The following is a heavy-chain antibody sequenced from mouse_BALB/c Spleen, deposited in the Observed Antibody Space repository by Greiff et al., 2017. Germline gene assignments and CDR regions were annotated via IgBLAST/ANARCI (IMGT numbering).Heavy chain of an antibody. CDR3: ARDDYYGSSYAMDY. J-gene: IGHJ4*01. D-gene: IGHD1-1*01. Sequence: EVMLVESGGGLVKPGGSLKLSCAASGFTFSDYYMYWVRQTPEKRLEWVATISDGGSYTYYPDSVKGRFTISRDNAKNNLYLQMSSLKSEDTAMYYCARDDYYGSSYAMDYWGQGTSVTVSS. V-gene: IGHV5-4*02. CDR2: ISDGGSYT. CDR1: GFTFSDYY.